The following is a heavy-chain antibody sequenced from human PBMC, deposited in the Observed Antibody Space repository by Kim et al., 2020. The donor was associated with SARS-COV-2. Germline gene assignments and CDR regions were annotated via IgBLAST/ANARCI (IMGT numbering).Heavy chain of an antibody. V-gene: IGHV4-30-2*04. J-gene: IGHJ4*02. CDR3: ARRVDGYTVFDY. D-gene: IGHD5-12*01. Sequence: YYNPSLAGRVTISVDTAKNQFSLTVSSGTAADTAVYYCARRVDGYTVFDYWGQETLVTVSS.